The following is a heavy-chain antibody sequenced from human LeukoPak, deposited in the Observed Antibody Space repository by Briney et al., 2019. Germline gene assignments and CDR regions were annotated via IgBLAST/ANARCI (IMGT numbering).Heavy chain of an antibody. J-gene: IGHJ4*02. CDR1: GGSISSYY. D-gene: IGHD6-13*01. CDR3: ARKIAAAGTFDY. Sequence: SETLSLTCTVSGGSISSYYWSWIRQPAGKGLEWIGSIYYSGSTYYNPSLKSRVTISVDTSKNQFSLKLSSVTAADTAVYYCARKIAAAGTFDYWGQGTLVTVSS. V-gene: IGHV4-59*05. CDR2: IYYSGST.